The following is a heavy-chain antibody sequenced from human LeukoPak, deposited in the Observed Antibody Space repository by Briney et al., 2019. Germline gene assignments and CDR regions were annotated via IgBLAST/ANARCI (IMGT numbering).Heavy chain of an antibody. Sequence: PGGSPRLSCAASGFTFSDYYMSWIRQAPGEGLEWVSYISSSGSTIYYADSVKGRFTISRDNAKNSLYLQMNSLRAEDTAVYYCARWKMVRGVPFDYWGQGTLVTVSS. D-gene: IGHD3-10*01. CDR2: ISSSGSTI. CDR1: GFTFSDYY. J-gene: IGHJ4*02. V-gene: IGHV3-11*01. CDR3: ARWKMVRGVPFDY.